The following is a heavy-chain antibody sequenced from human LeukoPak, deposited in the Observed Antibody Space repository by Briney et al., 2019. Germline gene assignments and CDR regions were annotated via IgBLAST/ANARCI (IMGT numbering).Heavy chain of an antibody. CDR2: ISADGGST. CDR3: ARPSQRTQTGTRHAFDI. D-gene: IGHD1-7*01. V-gene: IGHV3-43*02. CDR1: GINFADYA. Sequence: GGSLRLSCVVSGINFADYAMHWVRQPPGKGLGWVSLISADGGSTFSADSVKGRFSISRDNSKNSLYLQMNSLRSEDTAMYYCARPSQRTQTGTRHAFDIWGQGTMVTVSS. J-gene: IGHJ3*02.